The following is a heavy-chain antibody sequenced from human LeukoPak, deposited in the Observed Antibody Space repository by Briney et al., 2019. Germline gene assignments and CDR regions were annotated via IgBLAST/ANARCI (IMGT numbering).Heavy chain of an antibody. CDR2: TNAGNGNT. CDR1: GYTFTSYA. J-gene: IGHJ6*02. V-gene: IGHV1-3*01. D-gene: IGHD1-26*01. CDR3: ARDRSLLGMDV. Sequence: VASVKVSCKASGYTFTSYAMHWVRQAPGQRLEWMGWTNAGNGNTKYSQKFQGRVTITRDTSASTAYMELSSLRSEDTAVYYCARDRSLLGMDVWGQGTTVTVSS.